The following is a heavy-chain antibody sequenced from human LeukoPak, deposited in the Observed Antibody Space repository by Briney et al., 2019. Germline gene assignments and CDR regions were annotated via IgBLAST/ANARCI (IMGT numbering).Heavy chain of an antibody. Sequence: PGGSLRLSCAASGFTFSSYWMSWVRQAPGKGLEWVANIKQDGSEKYYVDSVKGRFTISRDNSKNTLYLQMNSLRAEDTAVYYCAKVPGAFDIWGQGTMVTVSS. V-gene: IGHV3-7*03. CDR3: AKVPGAFDI. J-gene: IGHJ3*02. CDR2: IKQDGSEK. CDR1: GFTFSSYW.